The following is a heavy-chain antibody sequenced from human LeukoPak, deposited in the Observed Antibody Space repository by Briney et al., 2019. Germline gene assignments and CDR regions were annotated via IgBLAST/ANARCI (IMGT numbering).Heavy chain of an antibody. V-gene: IGHV4-30-4*01. CDR3: XXXXXXXNNAPYFDF. CDR2: IYYSGTT. J-gene: IGHJ4*02. D-gene: IGHD1/OR15-1a*01. Sequence: PSETLSLTCTVSGGSVSSGDYYWSWIRQHPGKGLEWIGYIYYSGTTYYNPSLKSRLTISLDTSKNQFSLKLTSVTAADTAVYYXXXXXXXXNNAPYFDFWGQETLVTVSS. CDR1: GGSVSSGDYY.